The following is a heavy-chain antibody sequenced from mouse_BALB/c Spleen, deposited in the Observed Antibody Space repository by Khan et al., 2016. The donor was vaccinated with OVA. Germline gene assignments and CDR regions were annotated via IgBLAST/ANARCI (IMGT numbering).Heavy chain of an antibody. CDR3: TRTGRIKY. CDR2: ISYSGST. V-gene: IGHV3-2*02. J-gene: IGHJ2*01. D-gene: IGHD1-1*01. CDR1: GYSITSGYG. Sequence: EVQLQESGPGLVKPSQSLSLTCTVTGYSITSGYGWNWIRQFPGNQLEWMGYISYSGSTNYNPSLKSRISTTRDTSKNQFFLKSNSVTTEDTATYYCTRTGRIKYWGQGTTLTVSS.